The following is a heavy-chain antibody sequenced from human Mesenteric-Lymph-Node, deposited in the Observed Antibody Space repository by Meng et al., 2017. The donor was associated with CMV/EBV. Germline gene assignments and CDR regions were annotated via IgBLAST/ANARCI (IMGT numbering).Heavy chain of an antibody. CDR3: ARGLGRTQTGDYGMDV. Sequence: SETLSLTCSVSGYSISDGYYWGWIRQPPGEGLEWIGSIYYSGSTYYNPSLKSRVTISVDTSKNQFSLKLSSVTAADTAVYYCARGLGRTQTGDYGMDVWGQGTTVTVSS. CDR2: IYYSGST. CDR1: GYSISDGYY. J-gene: IGHJ6*02. V-gene: IGHV4-38-2*02. D-gene: IGHD7-27*01.